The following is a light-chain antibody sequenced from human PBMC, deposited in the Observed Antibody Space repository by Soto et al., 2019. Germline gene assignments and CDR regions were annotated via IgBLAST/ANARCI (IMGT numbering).Light chain of an antibody. Sequence: EIVMSQSPATLSVSPGERATLSCRASQSVSSNLASYQQKPGQAPRLLIYGASTRATGIPARFSGSGSGTEFTLTISSRQSEDFAVYYCQQYNNGCTWTFGQGTKVDIK. CDR2: GAS. CDR1: QSVSSN. J-gene: IGKJ1*01. V-gene: IGKV3-15*01. CDR3: QQYNNGCTWT.